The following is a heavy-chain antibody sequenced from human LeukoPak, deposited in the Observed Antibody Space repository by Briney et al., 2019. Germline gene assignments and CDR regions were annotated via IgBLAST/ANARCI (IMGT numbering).Heavy chain of an antibody. V-gene: IGHV4-59*12. CDR1: GGSISGYY. CDR3: AREEARITIFGVVMPDDAFGI. Sequence: PSETLSLTCTVSGGSISGYYWSWIRQPPGKGLEWIGYIYYSGSTKYNPSLKSRVTISVDTSKNQFSLKLSSVTAADTAVYYCAREEARITIFGVVMPDDAFGIWGQGTMVTVSS. J-gene: IGHJ3*02. CDR2: IYYSGST. D-gene: IGHD3-3*01.